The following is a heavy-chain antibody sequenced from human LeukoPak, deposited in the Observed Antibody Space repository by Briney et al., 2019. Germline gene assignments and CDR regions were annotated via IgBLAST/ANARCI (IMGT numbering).Heavy chain of an antibody. D-gene: IGHD6-6*01. J-gene: IGHJ5*02. CDR1: GYTFTSYD. V-gene: IGHV1-8*03. CDR2: MNPNSGNT. Sequence: ASVKVSCKASGYTFTSYDINWVRQATGQGLEWMGWMNPNSGNTGYAQKFQGRVTITRNTSISTAYMELSSLRSEDTAVYYCARRQLRLYNWFDPWGQGTLVTVSS. CDR3: ARRQLRLYNWFDP.